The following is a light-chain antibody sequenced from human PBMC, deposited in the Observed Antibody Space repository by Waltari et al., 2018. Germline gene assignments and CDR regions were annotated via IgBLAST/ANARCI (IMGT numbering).Light chain of an antibody. J-gene: IGLJ7*01. Sequence: QSVVTQPPSVSGDPGQRVTISFNGSRSNLGGYYKSCYQQFPGTAPKLLIYDNYKRPSGISDRFSGSKSGSSASLTITGLQPGDEADYFCGAWDDSLKSALFGGGTRLTVL. CDR1: RSNLGGYY. CDR3: GAWDDSLKSAL. V-gene: IGLV1-51*01. CDR2: DNY.